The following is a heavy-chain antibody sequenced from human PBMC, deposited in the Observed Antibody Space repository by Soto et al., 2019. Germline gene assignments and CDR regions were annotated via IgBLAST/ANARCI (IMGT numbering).Heavy chain of an antibody. CDR2: IYYSGST. CDR1: GGSISSSSYY. D-gene: IGHD3-3*01. Sequence: QLQLQESGPGLVKPSETLSLTCTVSGGSISSSSYYWGWIRQPPGKGLEWIGSIYYSGSTYYNPSLKSRVTISVDTSKNQFSLKLSSVTAADTAVYYCARNQLTIFGVESFDYWGQGTLVTVSS. J-gene: IGHJ4*02. CDR3: ARNQLTIFGVESFDY. V-gene: IGHV4-39*01.